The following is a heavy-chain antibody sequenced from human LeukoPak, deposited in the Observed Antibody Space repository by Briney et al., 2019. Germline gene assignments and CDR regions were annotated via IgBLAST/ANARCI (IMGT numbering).Heavy chain of an antibody. D-gene: IGHD6-19*01. J-gene: IGHJ5*02. V-gene: IGHV3-30*18. CDR3: AKLSAVAGMGFDP. Sequence: GRSLRLSCAASGFTFSSYGMHWVRQAPGKGLEWVAVISYDGSNKYYADSVKGRFTISRDNSKNTPYLQMNSLRAEDTAVYYCAKLSAVAGMGFDPWGQGTLVTVSS. CDR2: ISYDGSNK. CDR1: GFTFSSYG.